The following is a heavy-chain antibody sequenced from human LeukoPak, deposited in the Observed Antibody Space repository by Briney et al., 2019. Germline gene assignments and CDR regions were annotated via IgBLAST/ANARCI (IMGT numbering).Heavy chain of an antibody. CDR2: IYTSGST. J-gene: IGHJ4*02. Sequence: SETLSLTCTASGGSISSYYWSWIRQPPGKGLEWIGYIYTSGSTNYNPSLKSRVTISVDTSKNQFSLKLSSVTAADTAVYYCARHAYGGNSAFDYWGQGTLVTVSS. CDR1: GGSISSYY. CDR3: ARHAYGGNSAFDY. D-gene: IGHD4-23*01. V-gene: IGHV4-4*09.